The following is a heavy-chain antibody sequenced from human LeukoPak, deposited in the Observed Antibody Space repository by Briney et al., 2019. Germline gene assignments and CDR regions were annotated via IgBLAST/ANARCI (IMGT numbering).Heavy chain of an antibody. D-gene: IGHD3-10*01. Sequence: PAETLSLTCAVYGGSFSGYYRSWVRQPPGKGLEWIGEINHSGSTNYNPSLKSRVTISVDTSKNQFSLKLSSVTAADTAVYYGARSGRYYGSGSYLDYWGQGTLVTVSS. V-gene: IGHV4-34*01. J-gene: IGHJ4*02. CDR3: ARSGRYYGSGSYLDY. CDR1: GGSFSGYY. CDR2: INHSGST.